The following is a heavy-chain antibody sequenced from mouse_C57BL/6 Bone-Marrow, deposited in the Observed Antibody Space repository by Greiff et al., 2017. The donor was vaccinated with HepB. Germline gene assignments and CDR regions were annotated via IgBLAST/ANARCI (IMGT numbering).Heavy chain of an antibody. CDR3: ARWNYGSSH. Sequence: QVQLQQSGAELVRPGTSVKVSCKASGYAFTNYLIEWVKQRPGQGLEWIGVINPGSGGTKYNEKFKGKATLTADKSSSTAYMQLSSLTSEDSAVYFCARWNYGSSHWGQGTTLTVSS. V-gene: IGHV1-54*01. CDR2: INPGSGGT. CDR1: GYAFTNYL. J-gene: IGHJ2*01. D-gene: IGHD1-1*01.